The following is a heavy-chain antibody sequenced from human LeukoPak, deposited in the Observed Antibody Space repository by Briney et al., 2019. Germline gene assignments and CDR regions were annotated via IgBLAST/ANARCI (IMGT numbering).Heavy chain of an antibody. CDR1: GFTFTSSA. J-gene: IGHJ4*02. D-gene: IGHD6-19*01. CDR2: IVVGCGNT. Sequence: SVKVSCKASGFTFTSSAMQWVRQARGQRLEWIGWIVVGCGNTKYSQKFQGRVTITRDTSASTAYMELSSLRSEDTAVYYCAREGLYSSGWSYPFDYWGQGTLVTVSS. V-gene: IGHV1-58*02. CDR3: AREGLYSSGWSYPFDY.